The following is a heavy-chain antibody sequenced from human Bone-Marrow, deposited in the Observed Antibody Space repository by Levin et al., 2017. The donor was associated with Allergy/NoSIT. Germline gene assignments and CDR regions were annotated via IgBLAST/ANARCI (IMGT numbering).Heavy chain of an antibody. CDR1: GFTVGNNY. CDR2: IYSGGGT. V-gene: IGHV3-66*01. Sequence: GGSLRLSCAASGFTVGNNYAAWVRQAPGKGLDWISVIYSGGGTYYADSVKGRFTISRDKSKNTVYLQMNSLRVEDTAVYYCSSAPGFSDYWGQGTLVTVSS. J-gene: IGHJ4*02. CDR3: SSAPGFSDY.